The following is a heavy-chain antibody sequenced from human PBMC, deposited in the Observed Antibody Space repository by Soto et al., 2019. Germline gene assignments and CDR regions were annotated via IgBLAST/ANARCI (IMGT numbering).Heavy chain of an antibody. J-gene: IGHJ1*01. CDR2: ESHDESNK. CDR1: GFTFSSYV. CDR3: AREDEGSGSAGTFHC. D-gene: IGHD3-22*01. V-gene: IGHV3-30-3*01. Sequence: QVQLVESGGGVVQPGRSLRLSCAASGFTFSSYVMHWVRQAPGKGLEWVALESHDESNKHYEDSVKGRFSISRDNSKNTLYLVMNDLRPEDTAVYYCAREDEGSGSAGTFHCWGQGTLVIVSS.